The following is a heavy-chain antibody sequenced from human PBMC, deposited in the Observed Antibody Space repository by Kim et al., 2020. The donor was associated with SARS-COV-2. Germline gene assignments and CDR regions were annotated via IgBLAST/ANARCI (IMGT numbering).Heavy chain of an antibody. J-gene: IGHJ3*02. CDR3: AKDLWQGAPGAFDI. CDR2: ISGSGGST. CDR1: GFTFSSYA. D-gene: IGHD3-16*01. V-gene: IGHV3-23*01. Sequence: GGSLRLSCAASGFTFSSYAMSWVRQAPGKGLEWVLGISGSGGSTYYADSVKGRFTMSRDNSKNTLYLQMNSLRAEDTGVYYCAKDLWQGAPGAFDIWGQGTRVTVSS.